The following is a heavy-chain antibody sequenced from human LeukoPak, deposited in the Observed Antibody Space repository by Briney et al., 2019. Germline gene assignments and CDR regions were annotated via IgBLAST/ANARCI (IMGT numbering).Heavy chain of an antibody. J-gene: IGHJ5*02. Sequence: GESLKISCKISGYDFTTYWIGWVRQMPGKGLECMGIIWPGDSDTRYSPSFQGQVTISADKTISTVYLQWSGLKVSDTAIYYCARRGRGDWFNPWGQGTLVTVSS. V-gene: IGHV5-51*01. CDR3: ARRGRGDWFNP. D-gene: IGHD1-26*01. CDR1: GYDFTTYW. CDR2: IWPGDSDT.